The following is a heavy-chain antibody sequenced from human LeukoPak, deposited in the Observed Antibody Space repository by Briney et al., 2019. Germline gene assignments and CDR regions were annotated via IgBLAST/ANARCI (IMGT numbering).Heavy chain of an antibody. V-gene: IGHV1-46*01. CDR1: GYTFTSYY. J-gene: IGHJ4*02. Sequence: ASVKVSCKASGYTFTSYYMHWVRQAPGQGLEWMGIINPSGGSTSYAQKFQGRVTMTRDTSTSTVYMELSSLRSEDTAVYYCARTSPHYYDSSGYLVYWGQGTLATVSS. CDR3: ARTSPHYYDSSGYLVY. CDR2: INPSGGST. D-gene: IGHD3-22*01.